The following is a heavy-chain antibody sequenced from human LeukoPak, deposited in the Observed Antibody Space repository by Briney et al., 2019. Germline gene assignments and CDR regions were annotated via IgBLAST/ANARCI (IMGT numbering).Heavy chain of an antibody. Sequence: PSETLSLTCTVSGGSISSYYWSWIRQPPGKGLEWVGYIYYSGSTNYNPSLKSRVTISGNTSKNQFSLKLTSVTAADTAVYYCARLGYWAVAAVWGQGTLVTVSS. J-gene: IGHJ4*02. CDR1: GGSISSYY. V-gene: IGHV4-59*08. CDR3: ARLGYWAVAAV. CDR2: IYYSGST. D-gene: IGHD2-15*01.